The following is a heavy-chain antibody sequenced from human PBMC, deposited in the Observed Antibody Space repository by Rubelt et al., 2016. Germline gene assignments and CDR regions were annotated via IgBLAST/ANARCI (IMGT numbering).Heavy chain of an antibody. V-gene: IGHV3-33*06. CDR3: AKEVNEDTPGFNIVVVTATHDAFDI. CDR2: IWYDGSNK. Sequence: GESGGGVVQPGRSLRLSCAASGFTFSSYGMHWVRQAPGKGLEWVAVIWYDGSNKYYADSVKGRFTISRDNSKNSLYLQMNSLRAEDTAVYYCAKEVNEDTPGFNIVVVTATHDAFDIWGQGTMVTVSS. J-gene: IGHJ3*02. D-gene: IGHD2-21*02. CDR1: GFTFSSYG.